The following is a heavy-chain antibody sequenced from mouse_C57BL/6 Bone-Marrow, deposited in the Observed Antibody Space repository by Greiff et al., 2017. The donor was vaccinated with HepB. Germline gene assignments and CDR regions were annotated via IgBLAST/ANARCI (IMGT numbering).Heavy chain of an antibody. Sequence: EVKLVESGGGLVKPGGSLKLSCAASGFTFSDYGMHWVRQAPEKGLEWVAYISSGSSTIYYAATVKGRFTISRDNAKNTLFLQMTSLRSEDTAMYYCARNYDYDGFDYWGQGTTLTVSS. CDR2: ISSGSSTI. V-gene: IGHV5-17*01. CDR1: GFTFSDYG. CDR3: ARNYDYDGFDY. D-gene: IGHD2-4*01. J-gene: IGHJ2*01.